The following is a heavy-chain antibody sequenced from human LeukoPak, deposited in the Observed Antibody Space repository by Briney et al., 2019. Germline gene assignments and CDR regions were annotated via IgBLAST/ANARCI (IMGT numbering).Heavy chain of an antibody. V-gene: IGHV1-18*01. D-gene: IGHD5-24*01. CDR3: ARSVEMATIVDYYYYGMDV. J-gene: IGHJ6*02. Sequence: ASVKVSCKASGYTFTSYGISWVRQAPGQGLEWMGWISAYNGNTNYAQKLQGRVTMTTDTSTSTAYMELRSLRSDDTAVYYCARSVEMATIVDYYYYGMDVWGQGTTVTVSS. CDR1: GYTFTSYG. CDR2: ISAYNGNT.